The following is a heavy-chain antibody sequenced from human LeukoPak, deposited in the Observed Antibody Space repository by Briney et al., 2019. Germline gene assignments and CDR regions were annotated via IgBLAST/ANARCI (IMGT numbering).Heavy chain of an antibody. CDR1: GFTFDDYG. J-gene: IGHJ4*02. CDR2: IYSGGST. CDR3: AKGPMVRIDF. V-gene: IGHV3-23*03. D-gene: IGHD3-10*01. Sequence: GGSLRLSCAASGFTFDDYGMSWVRQAPGKGLEWVSIIYSGGSTYYADSVKGRFTISRDNSKNTLYLQMNSLRAEDTAVYYCAKGPMVRIDFWGQGTLVTVSS.